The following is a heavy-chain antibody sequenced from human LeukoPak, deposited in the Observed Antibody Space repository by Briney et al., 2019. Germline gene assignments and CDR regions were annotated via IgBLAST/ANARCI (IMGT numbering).Heavy chain of an antibody. CDR3: VREFYSTEFDY. J-gene: IGHJ4*02. D-gene: IGHD6-13*01. CDR1: GFTFSNAW. V-gene: IGHV3-15*01. Sequence: GGSLRLSCAASGFTFSNAWMSWVRQAPGKGLEWVGRIKSKTDGGTTDYAAPVKGRFTISRDDSKNTLYLQMNSLETEDTAVYYCVREFYSTEFDYWGQGTLVTVSS. CDR2: IKSKTDGGTT.